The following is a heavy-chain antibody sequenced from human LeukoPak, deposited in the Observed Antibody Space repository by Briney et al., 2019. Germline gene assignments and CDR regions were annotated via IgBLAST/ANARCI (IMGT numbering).Heavy chain of an antibody. CDR3: ARGVYPDPDYFDY. J-gene: IGHJ4*02. CDR1: GFTFSSYG. Sequence: GGSLRLSCAASGFTFSSYGMHWVRQAPGKGLEWVAVIWYVGSNKYYADSVKGRFTISRDNSKSTLYLQMNSLRAEDTAVYYCARGVYPDPDYFDYWGQGTLVTVSS. CDR2: IWYVGSNK. D-gene: IGHD5/OR15-5a*01. V-gene: IGHV3-33*01.